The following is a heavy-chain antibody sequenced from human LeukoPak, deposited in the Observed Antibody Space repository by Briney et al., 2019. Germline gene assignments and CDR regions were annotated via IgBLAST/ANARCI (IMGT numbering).Heavy chain of an antibody. J-gene: IGHJ4*02. D-gene: IGHD3-9*01. CDR2: ISSSSSYI. CDR3: ASDTSGLRYFDWLLDY. CDR1: GFTFSSYS. Sequence: PGGSLRLSCTASGFTFSSYSMNWVRQAPGKGLEWVSSISSSSSYIYYADSLKGRFTISRDNAKNSLYLQMNSLRAEDTAVYYCASDTSGLRYFDWLLDYWGQGTLVTVSS. V-gene: IGHV3-21*01.